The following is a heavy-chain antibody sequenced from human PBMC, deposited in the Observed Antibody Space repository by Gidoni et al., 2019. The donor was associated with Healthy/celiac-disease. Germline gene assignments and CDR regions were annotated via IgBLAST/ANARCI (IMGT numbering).Heavy chain of an antibody. CDR2: IYYSGST. Sequence: QVQLQESGPGLVKPSETLSLTCTVSGCSLRSYYWSWIRQPPGKGLEWIGYIYYSGSTNYNPSLKSRVTISVDTSKNQFSLKLSSVTAADTAVYYCARDPGVFGVVIGAFDIWGQGTMVTVSS. CDR1: GCSLRSYY. CDR3: ARDPGVFGVVIGAFDI. D-gene: IGHD3-3*01. V-gene: IGHV4-59*01. J-gene: IGHJ3*02.